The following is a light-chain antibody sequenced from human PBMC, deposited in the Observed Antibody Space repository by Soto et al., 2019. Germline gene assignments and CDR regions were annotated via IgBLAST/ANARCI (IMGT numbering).Light chain of an antibody. CDR2: DAS. J-gene: IGKJ2*01. CDR3: QQRSKWPQT. V-gene: IGKV3-11*01. Sequence: EIVLTQSPASLSLSLGDRATLTCRASQGISSYLAWYQQKPGKAPRLLIYDASNMATGIPARFSGSGSGTDFTLTISSLEPEDFALYYCQQRSKWPQTFGQGTRLEIK. CDR1: QGISSY.